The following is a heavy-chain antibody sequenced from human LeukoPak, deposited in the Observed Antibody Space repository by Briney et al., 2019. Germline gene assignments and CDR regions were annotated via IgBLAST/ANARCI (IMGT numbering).Heavy chain of an antibody. CDR3: AKRAVAGAYFDY. D-gene: IGHD6-19*01. CDR2: ISGSGGST. CDR1: GFTLCSYA. V-gene: IGHV3-23*01. Sequence: VQPGGGLRPSLAAPGFTLCSYAMSWGRQGPGEGLEGVSAISGSGGSTYYADSVKGRFTISRDNSKNTLYLQMNSLRAEDTAVYYCAKRAVAGAYFDYWGQGTLVTVSS. J-gene: IGHJ4*02.